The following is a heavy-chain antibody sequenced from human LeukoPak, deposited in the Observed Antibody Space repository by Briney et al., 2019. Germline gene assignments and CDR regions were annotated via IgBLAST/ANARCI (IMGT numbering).Heavy chain of an antibody. CDR1: GGSFSGYF. V-gene: IGHV4-34*01. CDR2: INHSGGT. Sequence: SETLSLTCTVYGGSFSGYFWSWIRQPPGKGLEWIGEINHSGGTNYNPSLKSRVTISVETSKNQFSLKLSSVTAADTAVYYCARAFLYSSGWYNWFDPWGQGTLVTVSS. J-gene: IGHJ5*02. D-gene: IGHD6-19*01. CDR3: ARAFLYSSGWYNWFDP.